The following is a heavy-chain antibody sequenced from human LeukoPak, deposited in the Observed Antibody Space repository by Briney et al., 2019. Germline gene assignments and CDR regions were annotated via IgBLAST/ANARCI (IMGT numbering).Heavy chain of an antibody. CDR2: NYSGGST. J-gene: IGHJ2*01. D-gene: IGHD2-8*01. CDR1: GFTVSSNY. Sequence: GGSLRLSCAASGFTVSSNYMSWARQAPGKGLEWVSVNYSGGSTYYADSVKGRFTISRDNSKNTLYLQMNSLRAEDTAVYYCARDPFPTVMGPFDLWGRGTLVTVSS. CDR3: ARDPFPTVMGPFDL. V-gene: IGHV3-66*01.